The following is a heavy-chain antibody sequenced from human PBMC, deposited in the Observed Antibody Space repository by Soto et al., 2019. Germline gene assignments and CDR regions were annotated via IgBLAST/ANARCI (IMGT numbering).Heavy chain of an antibody. CDR2: IIPIFGTA. J-gene: IGHJ6*03. V-gene: IGHV1-69*13. Sequence: ASVKVSCKASGGTFSSYAISWVRQAPGQGLEWMGGIIPIFGTANYAQKFQGRVTITADESTSTAYMELSSLRSEDTAVYYCARGILTDPSGSFYYYYYMDVWGKGTTVTVSS. D-gene: IGHD1-26*01. CDR1: GGTFSSYA. CDR3: ARGILTDPSGSFYYYYYMDV.